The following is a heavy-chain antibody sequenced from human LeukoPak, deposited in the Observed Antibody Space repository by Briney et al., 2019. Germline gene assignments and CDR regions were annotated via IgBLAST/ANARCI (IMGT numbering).Heavy chain of an antibody. D-gene: IGHD6-13*01. CDR2: IYSGGST. CDR1: GFTVSSNY. CDR3: AKDPYSSSSLVY. J-gene: IGHJ4*02. V-gene: IGHV3-53*05. Sequence: GGSLRLSCAASGFTVSSNYMSWVRQAPGKGLEWVSVIYSGGSTYYADSVKGRFTISRDNSKNTLYLQMNSLRAEDTAVYYCAKDPYSSSSLVYWGQGTLVTVSS.